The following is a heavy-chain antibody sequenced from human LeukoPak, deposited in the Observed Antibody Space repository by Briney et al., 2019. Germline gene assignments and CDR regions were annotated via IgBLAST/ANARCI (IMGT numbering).Heavy chain of an antibody. CDR2: MNPNSGNT. CDR3: ATPHSELGAFDI. D-gene: IGHD1-14*01. V-gene: IGHV1-8*01. J-gene: IGHJ3*02. CDR1: GYTFTSYD. Sequence: ASVKVSRKASGYTFTSYDINWVRQATGQGLEWMGWMNPNSGNTGYAQKFQGRVTMTRNTSISTAYMELSSLRSEDTAVYYCATPHSELGAFDIWGQGTMVTVSS.